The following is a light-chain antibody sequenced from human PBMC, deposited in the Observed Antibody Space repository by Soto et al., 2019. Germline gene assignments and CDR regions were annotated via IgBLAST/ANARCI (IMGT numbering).Light chain of an antibody. J-gene: IGKJ4*02. V-gene: IGKV3-20*01. Sequence: EIVLTQSPGTLSLSPGERATLSCRASQSVSSSYLAWYQQKPGQAPRLLIYCASSRATGIPDRFSGSGSGTDFTLTISRLETEDFAVYYCQQYGSSPPFGGGTKVDIK. CDR2: CAS. CDR1: QSVSSSY. CDR3: QQYGSSPP.